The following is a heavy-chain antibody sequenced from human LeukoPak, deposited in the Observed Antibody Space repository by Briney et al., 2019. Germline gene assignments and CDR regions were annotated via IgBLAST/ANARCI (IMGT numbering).Heavy chain of an antibody. CDR2: INHRGST. Sequence: SETLSLTCAVYGESLSKYYWTWIRQSPGKGLVWIGEINHRGSTNLNPSLKSRVTLSVDTSKHQFSLKLTSMTAADAAVYHCASSVGSTDYWGQGTLVTVSS. CDR1: GESLSKYY. J-gene: IGHJ4*02. CDR3: ASSVGSTDY. D-gene: IGHD1-26*01. V-gene: IGHV4-34*01.